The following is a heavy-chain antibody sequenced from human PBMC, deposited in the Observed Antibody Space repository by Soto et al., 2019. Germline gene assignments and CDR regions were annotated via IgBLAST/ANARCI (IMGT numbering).Heavy chain of an antibody. D-gene: IGHD3-9*01. CDR3: ARVHFDWLLSYGMDV. V-gene: IGHV1-18*01. J-gene: IGHJ6*02. Sequence: ASVKVSCKASGYTFTSYCISWVLQAPGQGLEWMGWISAYNGNTNYAQKLQGRVTMTTDTSTSTAYMELRSLRPDDTAVYYCARVHFDWLLSYGMDVWGQGTTVTVSS. CDR1: GYTFTSYC. CDR2: ISAYNGNT.